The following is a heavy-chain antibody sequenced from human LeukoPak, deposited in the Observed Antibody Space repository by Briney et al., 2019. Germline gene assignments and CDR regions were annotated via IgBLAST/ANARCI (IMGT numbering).Heavy chain of an antibody. CDR3: ARVRNTIACYGGNFDY. Sequence: GGSLRLSCAASGFTFSDHYMDWVRQAPGKGLEWVGRIRDKGNRYTTEYAASAKGRFTISRDDAKKSLYLQMNSLKTEDTAMYYCARVRNTIACYGGNFDYWGQGTLVTVSS. V-gene: IGHV3-72*01. D-gene: IGHD2-2*01. CDR1: GFTFSDHY. J-gene: IGHJ4*02. CDR2: IRDKGNRYTT.